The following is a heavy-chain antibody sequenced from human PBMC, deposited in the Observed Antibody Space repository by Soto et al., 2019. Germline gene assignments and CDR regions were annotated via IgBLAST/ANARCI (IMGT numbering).Heavy chain of an antibody. D-gene: IGHD6-13*01. CDR1: GFTFSSYG. CDR2: ISYDGSNK. Sequence: GGSLRLSCAASGFTFSSYGMHWVRQAPGKGLEWVAVISYDGSNKYYADSVKGRFTISRDNSKNTLYLQMNSLRAEDTAVYYCVMAAAVNWFDPWGQGTLVTVSS. V-gene: IGHV3-30*03. J-gene: IGHJ5*02. CDR3: VMAAAVNWFDP.